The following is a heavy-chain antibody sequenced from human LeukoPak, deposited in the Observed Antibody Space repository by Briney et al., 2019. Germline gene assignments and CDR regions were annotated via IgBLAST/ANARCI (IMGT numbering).Heavy chain of an antibody. CDR3: AKHKEKYGDSCLDDY. V-gene: IGHV3-7*03. D-gene: IGHD4-17*01. Sequence: PGGSLRLSCAASGFTFSGFSMSWVRQSPTKGLEWVANIKQDGSERYYVDSVKGRFTISRDNAKNSLSLQMNNLRAEDTAVYYCAKHKEKYGDSCLDDYWGQGTLVTVSS. CDR2: IKQDGSER. J-gene: IGHJ4*02. CDR1: GFTFSGFS.